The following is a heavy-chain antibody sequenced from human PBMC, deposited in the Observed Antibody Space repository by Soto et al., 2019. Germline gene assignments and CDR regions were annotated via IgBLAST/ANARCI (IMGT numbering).Heavy chain of an antibody. Sequence: SETLSLTCTVSGGSISSYYWSWIRQPPGKGLEWIGYIYYSGSTNYNPSLKSRVTISVDTSKNQFSLKLSSVTAADTAVYYCARGQDYDFWSGYSSYFDYWGQGTLVTVSS. V-gene: IGHV4-59*01. CDR3: ARGQDYDFWSGYSSYFDY. J-gene: IGHJ4*02. CDR2: IYYSGST. CDR1: GGSISSYY. D-gene: IGHD3-3*01.